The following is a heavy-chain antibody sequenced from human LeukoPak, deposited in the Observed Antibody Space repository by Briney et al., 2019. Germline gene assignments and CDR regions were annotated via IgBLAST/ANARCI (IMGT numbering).Heavy chain of an antibody. D-gene: IGHD3-22*01. V-gene: IGHV4-59*01. CDR1: GGSISSYY. Sequence: SETLSLTCTVSGGSISSYYWSWIRQPPGKGLEWIGYIYYSGSTNYNPSLKSRVTISVDTSKNQFSLKLSSVTAADTAVYYCAGADYDSSGSDAFDIWGQGTMVTVSS. CDR3: AGADYDSSGSDAFDI. J-gene: IGHJ3*02. CDR2: IYYSGST.